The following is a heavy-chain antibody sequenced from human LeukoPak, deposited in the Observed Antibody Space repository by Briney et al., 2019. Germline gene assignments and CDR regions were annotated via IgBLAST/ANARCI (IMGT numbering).Heavy chain of an antibody. V-gene: IGHV3-11*01. CDR1: GFTFSDYY. J-gene: IGHJ5*02. Sequence: GGSLRLSCAASGFTFSDYYMTWIRQAQGKGLEWLSYIDSSGDVIYYADSVKGRFTISRDNAKNSVFLQMNSLRAEDTAVYYCAKGTHSSSWHWFDPWGQGTLVTVSS. D-gene: IGHD6-13*01. CDR2: IDSSGDVI. CDR3: AKGTHSSSWHWFDP.